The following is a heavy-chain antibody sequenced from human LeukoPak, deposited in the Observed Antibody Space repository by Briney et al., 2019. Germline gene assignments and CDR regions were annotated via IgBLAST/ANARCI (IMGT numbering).Heavy chain of an antibody. J-gene: IGHJ4*02. CDR1: GASISGYY. Sequence: SETLSLTCTVSGASISGYYCSWIRQPPGKGLEWVGYIFYSGATSYNPSLASRATMSVDTSNNQFSLTLYSVTAADTATYYCARHAPLQFEFLWGQGTQVTVSS. V-gene: IGHV4-59*08. CDR2: IFYSGAT. CDR3: ARHAPLQFEFL. D-gene: IGHD4-11*01.